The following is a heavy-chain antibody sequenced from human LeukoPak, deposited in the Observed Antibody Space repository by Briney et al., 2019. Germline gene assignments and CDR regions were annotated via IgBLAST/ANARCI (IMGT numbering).Heavy chain of an antibody. CDR2: INPTSGGT. J-gene: IGHJ4*02. CDR1: GYTFTGYY. D-gene: IGHD6-19*01. Sequence: ASVRVSCKASGYTFTGYYIHWVRQAPGQGLEWMGWINPTSGGTKYAQKFQGRVTMTRDTSISTAYMELSRLRADDTAVFYCARGGSAWDNPFDYWGQGTLVTVSS. V-gene: IGHV1-2*02. CDR3: ARGGSAWDNPFDY.